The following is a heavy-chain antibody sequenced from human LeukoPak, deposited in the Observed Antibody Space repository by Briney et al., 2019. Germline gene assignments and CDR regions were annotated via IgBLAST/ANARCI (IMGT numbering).Heavy chain of an antibody. J-gene: IGHJ6*02. CDR3: ARNVPAGNYGMDA. V-gene: IGHV4-59*01. CDR1: GGFIRNYY. CDR2: IYYSGST. Sequence: SETLSLTCTVSGGFIRNYYWSWIRQPPGKGLEWIGYIYYSGSTSYNPSLKSRVTISVDTSKNQFSLKLSSVTAADTAVYYCARNVPAGNYGMDAWGQGTTVTVSS. D-gene: IGHD2-2*01.